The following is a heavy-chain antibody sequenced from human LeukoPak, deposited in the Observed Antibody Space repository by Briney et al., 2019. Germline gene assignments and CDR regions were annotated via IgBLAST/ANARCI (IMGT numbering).Heavy chain of an antibody. D-gene: IGHD3-10*01. CDR2: IATYNGKT. J-gene: IGHJ4*02. V-gene: IGHV1-18*01. CDR3: ARDTPMVRGLFDY. CDR1: GYTFDIYG. Sequence: ASVKVSCNASGYTFDIYGIAWVRQAPGQGLEWMGWIATYNGKTDYAQNLQGRVTMTTDLSTGTAYMELRSLRSDDTAVYYCARDTPMVRGLFDYWGQGTLVTVSS.